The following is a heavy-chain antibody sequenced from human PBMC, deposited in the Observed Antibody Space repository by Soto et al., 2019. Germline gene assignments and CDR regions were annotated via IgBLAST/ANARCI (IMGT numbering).Heavy chain of an antibody. J-gene: IGHJ3*02. CDR1: GDSVSSNIAA. D-gene: IGHD6-19*01. Sequence: SQTLSLTCAISGDSVSSNIAAWNWIRQSPSRGLEWLGRTYYRAKWFHDYAVSVKSRITINPDTSKNHFSLQLNSVTPEDTAVYYCVRGLAVVFDIWGQGTMVTVS. CDR2: TYYRAKWFH. CDR3: VRGLAVVFDI. V-gene: IGHV6-1*01.